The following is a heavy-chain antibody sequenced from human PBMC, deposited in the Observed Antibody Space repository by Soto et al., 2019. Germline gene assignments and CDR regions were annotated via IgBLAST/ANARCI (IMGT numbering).Heavy chain of an antibody. J-gene: IGHJ6*02. CDR3: ARGGDYGMDG. V-gene: IGHV1-69*06. D-gene: IGHD1-26*01. Sequence: QVQLVQSGAEVKKPGSSVEVSCKASGDTFSTRAITWVRQAPGQGLEWMGGIIPILGTPNYAQKFQGRVKINADKTTSTAQNGLSNRGADDTAGEYWARGGDYGMDGRGQGA. CDR1: GDTFSTRA. CDR2: IIPILGTP.